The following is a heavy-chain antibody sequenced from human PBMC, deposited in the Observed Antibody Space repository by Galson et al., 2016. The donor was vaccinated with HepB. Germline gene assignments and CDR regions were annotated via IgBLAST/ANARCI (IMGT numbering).Heavy chain of an antibody. V-gene: IGHV3-53*01. CDR1: GFIVSTNY. Sequence: SLRLSCAASGFIVSTNYMSWVRQAPGKGLEWVSVIYSGGTTYYADAVKGRFTISRDDSKNTVCLQMNSLRAEDTAVYYCARGIAVITHAFDIRGQGTMVTASS. D-gene: IGHD3-16*01. CDR3: ARGIAVITHAFDI. CDR2: IYSGGTT. J-gene: IGHJ3*02.